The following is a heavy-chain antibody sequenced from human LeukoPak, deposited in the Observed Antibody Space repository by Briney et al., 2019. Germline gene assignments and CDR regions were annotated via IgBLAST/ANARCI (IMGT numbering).Heavy chain of an antibody. CDR1: GYSISSGYY. J-gene: IGHJ6*03. D-gene: IGHD3-3*01. CDR2: IYHSGST. Sequence: SETLSLTCTVSGYSISSGYYWGWIRQPPGKWLEWIGSIYHSGSTYYNPSLKSRVTISVDTSKNQFSLKLSSVTAADTAVYYCARDGREYDFWSGYYRYYMDVWGKGTTVTVSS. V-gene: IGHV4-38-2*02. CDR3: ARDGREYDFWSGYYRYYMDV.